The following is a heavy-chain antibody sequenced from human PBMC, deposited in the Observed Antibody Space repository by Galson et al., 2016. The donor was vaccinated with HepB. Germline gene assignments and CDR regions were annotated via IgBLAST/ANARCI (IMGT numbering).Heavy chain of an antibody. D-gene: IGHD3-3*01. CDR2: IFYVGST. J-gene: IGHJ4*02. V-gene: IGHV4-31*03. CDR1: GASIRSGGHY. Sequence: TLSLTCTVSGASIRSGGHYWSWIRQHPGKGLEWIGYIFYVGSTYYNPSLKSRLTISVDTSKGQFSMTLSSVTAADTAVYYCARFTIFPPPYYFDSWGQGTLVTVSS. CDR3: ARFTIFPPPYYFDS.